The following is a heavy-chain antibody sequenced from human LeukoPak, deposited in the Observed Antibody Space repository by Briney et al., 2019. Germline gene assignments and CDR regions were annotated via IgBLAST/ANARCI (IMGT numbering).Heavy chain of an antibody. CDR1: GVSVTSYY. J-gene: IGHJ4*02. V-gene: IGHV4-59*08. CDR2: ISYSGST. CDR3: ARHPDYGGNFDS. Sequence: KSSETLSLTCTVSGVSVTSYYWSWIRQPPGKGLEWIGYISYSGSTNYNPSLKSRVTISVDTSKSQFSLKLSSVTAADTAVYYCARHPDYGGNFDSWGQGTLVTVSS. D-gene: IGHD4-23*01.